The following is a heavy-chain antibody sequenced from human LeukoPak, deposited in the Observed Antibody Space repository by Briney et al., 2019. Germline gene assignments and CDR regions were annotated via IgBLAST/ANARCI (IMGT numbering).Heavy chain of an antibody. Sequence: ASVKVSCKASGGSITSHSITWVRQAPGQGLEWMGSVIPNFVTSKYAQTFQGRVTITADRSTDTAYMELSSLRSEDTAVYYCARRSPYYSEELDYWGQGTLVTVSS. V-gene: IGHV1-69*06. CDR1: GGSITSHS. D-gene: IGHD2/OR15-2a*01. J-gene: IGHJ4*02. CDR2: VIPNFVTS. CDR3: ARRSPYYSEELDY.